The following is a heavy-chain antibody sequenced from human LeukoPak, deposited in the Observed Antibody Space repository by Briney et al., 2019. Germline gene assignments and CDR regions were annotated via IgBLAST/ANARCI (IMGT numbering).Heavy chain of an antibody. V-gene: IGHV4-30-4*01. CDR3: ARADRDYYDSSGYSVGAFDI. J-gene: IGHJ3*02. CDR2: IYYSGST. Sequence: SETLSLTCTVSGGSISSGDYYWSWIRQPPGKGLEWIGYIYYSGSTYYNPSLKSRVTISVDTSKNQFSLKLSSVTAADTAVYYCARADRDYYDSSGYSVGAFDIWGQGTMVTVSS. CDR1: GGSISSGDYY. D-gene: IGHD3-22*01.